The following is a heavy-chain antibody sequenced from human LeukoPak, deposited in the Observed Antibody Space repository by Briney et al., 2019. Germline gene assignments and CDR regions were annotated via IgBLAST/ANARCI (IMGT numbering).Heavy chain of an antibody. CDR3: AKDSRWPSDAFNL. CDR1: DFTFRTYP. Sequence: GGSLRLSCAASDFTFRTYPMSWVRQAPGKGLEWVAAISVSDTTFYAGSVKGRFTISRDNSKNTVYLQMNSLRDDDTAVYYCAKDSRWPSDAFNLWGQGTLVTVSS. V-gene: IGHV3-23*01. J-gene: IGHJ3*01. D-gene: IGHD6-13*01. CDR2: ISVSDTT.